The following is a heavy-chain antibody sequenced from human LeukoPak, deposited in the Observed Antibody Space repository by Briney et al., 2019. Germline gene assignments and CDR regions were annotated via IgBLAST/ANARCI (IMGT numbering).Heavy chain of an antibody. CDR1: GFTFGRHS. V-gene: IGHV3-48*04. J-gene: IGHJ3*01. CDR2: IRDSGTTT. CDR3: ARGFWSGPSGWGVCFDL. Sequence: GGSLRLSCAASGFTFGRHSMNWVRQAPGKRPEWISYIRDSGTTTYYADSVKGRFSVSRDNAKNSLYLQMNSLRVEDTAVCFCARGFWSGPSGWGVCFDLWGQGTMVTVSS. D-gene: IGHD3-3*01.